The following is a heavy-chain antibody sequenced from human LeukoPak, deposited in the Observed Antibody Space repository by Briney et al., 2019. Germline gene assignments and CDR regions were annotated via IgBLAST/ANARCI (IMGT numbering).Heavy chain of an antibody. CDR3: VREQWYRLDY. J-gene: IGHJ4*02. CDR1: GFRFGSFY. V-gene: IGHV3-7*01. CDR2: INQDGSGT. Sequence: GGSLRLSCVASGFRFGSFYMSWVRQAPGKGLEWVAQINQDGSGTFYVDSVRGRFTISRDNAETSAFLQMDSLTAEDTAVYYCVREQWYRLDYWGQGTLVTVSS. D-gene: IGHD6-19*01.